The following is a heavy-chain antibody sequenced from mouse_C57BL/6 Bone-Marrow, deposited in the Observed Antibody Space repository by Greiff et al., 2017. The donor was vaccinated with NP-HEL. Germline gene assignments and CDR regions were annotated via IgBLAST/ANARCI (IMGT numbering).Heavy chain of an antibody. CDR3: ARQGYYSNYPFDY. CDR2: ISNGGGST. CDR1: GFTFSDYY. J-gene: IGHJ2*01. Sequence: EVQGVESGGGLVQPGGSLKLSCAASGFTFSDYYMYWVRQTPEKRLEWVAYISNGGGSTYYPDTVKGRFTISRDNAKNTLYLQMSRLKSEDTAMYYCARQGYYSNYPFDYWGQGTTLTVSS. D-gene: IGHD2-5*01. V-gene: IGHV5-12*01.